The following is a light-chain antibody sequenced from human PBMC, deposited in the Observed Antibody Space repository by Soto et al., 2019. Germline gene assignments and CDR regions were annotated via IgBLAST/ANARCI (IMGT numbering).Light chain of an antibody. J-gene: IGKJ2*01. V-gene: IGKV3-15*01. Sequence: ETVMTQSPGTLPGSPGERATLSCRASQSVATNVAWYQHKPGQSPRLLIYDASTRATGIPARFSGSGSGTEFTLTISSLQSEDIAVYYCQEYNDWPPKYTFGRGTRLEI. CDR3: QEYNDWPPKYT. CDR2: DAS. CDR1: QSVATN.